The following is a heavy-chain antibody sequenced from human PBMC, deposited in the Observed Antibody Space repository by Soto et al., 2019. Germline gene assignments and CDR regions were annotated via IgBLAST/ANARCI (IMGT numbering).Heavy chain of an antibody. CDR2: VYYSGST. CDR1: GGSISSYY. Sequence: PSETLSLTCTVSGGSISSYYWSWIRQPPGKGLEWIGYVYYSGSTNYNPSLKSRVTISVDTSKNQFSLKLSSVTAADTAVYYCASHGHTRGTNFAYWGQGTLVPVSS. D-gene: IGHD1-26*01. CDR3: ASHGHTRGTNFAY. V-gene: IGHV4-59*08. J-gene: IGHJ4*02.